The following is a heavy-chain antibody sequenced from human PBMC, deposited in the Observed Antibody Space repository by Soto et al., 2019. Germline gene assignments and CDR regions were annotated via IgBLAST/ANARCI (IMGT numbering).Heavy chain of an antibody. D-gene: IGHD4-17*01. V-gene: IGHV3-30*18. Sequence: QVQLVESGGGVVQPGRSLRLSCAASGFTFSSYGMHWVRQAPGKGLEWVAVISYDGSNKYYADSVKGRFTISRDNSKNTLYLQMNSLRAEDRAVYYCAKDHDGGWFDPWGQGTLVTVSS. CDR3: AKDHDGGWFDP. CDR2: ISYDGSNK. J-gene: IGHJ5*02. CDR1: GFTFSSYG.